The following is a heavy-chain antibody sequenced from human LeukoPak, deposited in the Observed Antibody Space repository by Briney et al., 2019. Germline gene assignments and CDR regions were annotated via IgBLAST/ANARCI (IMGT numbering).Heavy chain of an antibody. J-gene: IGHJ4*01. CDR1: GGSFSGYY. V-gene: IGHV4-34*01. Sequence: SETLSLTCAVYGGSFSGYYWSWIRQPPGKGLEWIGEINHSGSTNYNPSLKSRVTISVDTSKNQFSLKLSSVTAADTAVYYCARDPGYSSSWYYSPLGDYWGHGTLVTVSS. D-gene: IGHD6-13*01. CDR2: INHSGST. CDR3: ARDPGYSSSWYYSPLGDY.